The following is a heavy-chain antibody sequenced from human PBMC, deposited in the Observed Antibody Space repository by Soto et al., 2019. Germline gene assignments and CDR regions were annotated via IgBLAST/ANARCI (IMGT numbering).Heavy chain of an antibody. Sequence: ASVKVSCKVSGYTLTELSMHWVRQAPGKGLEWMGGFDPEDGETIYAQKFQGRVTMTEDTSTDTAYMELSSLRSEDTAVYYCATVNSGYSGYESLLFDYWGQGTLVTVSS. V-gene: IGHV1-24*01. CDR1: GYTLTELS. J-gene: IGHJ4*02. CDR3: ATVNSGYSGYESLLFDY. D-gene: IGHD5-12*01. CDR2: FDPEDGET.